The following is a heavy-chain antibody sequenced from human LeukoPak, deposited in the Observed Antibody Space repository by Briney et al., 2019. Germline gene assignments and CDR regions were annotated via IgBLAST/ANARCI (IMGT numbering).Heavy chain of an antibody. J-gene: IGHJ4*02. CDR2: ISYDGSNK. V-gene: IGHV3-30*18. CDR3: AKGTYYYDSSGYYKDY. Sequence: GGSLRLSCAASGFTFSSYGMHWVRQAPGKGLEWVAVISYDGSNKYYADSVKGRFTISRDNSKNTLYLQMNSLRAEDTAVYYCAKGTYYYDSSGYYKDYWGQGTLVTVSS. D-gene: IGHD3-22*01. CDR1: GFTFSSYG.